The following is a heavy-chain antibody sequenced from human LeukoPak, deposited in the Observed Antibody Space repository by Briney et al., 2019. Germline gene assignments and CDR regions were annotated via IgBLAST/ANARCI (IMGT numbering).Heavy chain of an antibody. J-gene: IGHJ4*02. V-gene: IGHV4-34*01. CDR2: INHSGST. D-gene: IGHD5-24*01. Sequence: SETLSLTCAVYGGSFSGYYWSWIRQPPGEGLEWIGEINHSGSTNYNPSLKSRVTISVDTSKNQFSLKLSSVTAADTAVYYCARAEMATIFDYWGQGTLATVSS. CDR1: GGSFSGYY. CDR3: ARAEMATIFDY.